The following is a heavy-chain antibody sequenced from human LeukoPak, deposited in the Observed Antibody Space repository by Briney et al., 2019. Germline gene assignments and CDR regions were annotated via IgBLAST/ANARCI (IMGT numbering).Heavy chain of an antibody. CDR3: ASRVEFYYDSSGYYYFDY. D-gene: IGHD3-22*01. J-gene: IGHJ4*02. V-gene: IGHV4-39*01. CDR1: GGSISSSSYY. Sequence: SETLSLTCTVSGGSISSSSYYWGWIRQPPGKGLEWLGSIYYSGSTYYNPSLKSRVTISVDTSKNQFSLKLSSVTAADTAVYYCASRVEFYYDSSGYYYFDYWGQGTLVTVSS. CDR2: IYYSGST.